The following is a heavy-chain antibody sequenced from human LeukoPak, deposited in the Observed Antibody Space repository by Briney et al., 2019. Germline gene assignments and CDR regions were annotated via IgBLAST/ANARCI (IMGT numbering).Heavy chain of an antibody. CDR1: GGSISSSSYY. CDR2: IYYSGST. V-gene: IGHV4-39*01. CDR3: ARHRQHPEGGWFDP. Sequence: SETLSLTCTVSGGSISSSSYYWGWIRQPPGKGLEWIGSIYYSGSTYYNPSLKSRVTISVDTSKNQFSLKLSSVTAADTAVYYCARHRQHPEGGWFDPWGQGTLVTVSS. D-gene: IGHD6-13*01. J-gene: IGHJ5*02.